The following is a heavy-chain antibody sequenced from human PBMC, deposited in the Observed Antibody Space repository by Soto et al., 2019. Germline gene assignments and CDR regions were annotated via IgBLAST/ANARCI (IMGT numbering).Heavy chain of an antibody. D-gene: IGHD2-21*02. J-gene: IGHJ4*02. CDR1: GYNFTEYT. CDR2: ITLSSGTA. V-gene: IGHV1-69*13. Sequence: GASVKVSCKASGYNFTEYTLHWVRQAPGQRLEWMAGITLSSGTANYAQKFQGRVTITADESTSTAYMELSSLRSEDTAVYYCATGVVTASDYWGQGTLVTVSS. CDR3: ATGVVTASDY.